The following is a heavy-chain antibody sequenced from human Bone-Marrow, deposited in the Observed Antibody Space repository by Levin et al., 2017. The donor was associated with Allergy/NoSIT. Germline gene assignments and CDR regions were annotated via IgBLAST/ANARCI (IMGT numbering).Heavy chain of an antibody. Sequence: GGSLRLSCAASGFTFSSYWMHWVRQAPGKGLVWVSHINSDGSSTNYGDSVKGRFTISRDNAKNTLYLQMNNLRAEDTAVYYCARGATIAAVGTVGYWGQGSLVTVSS. J-gene: IGHJ4*02. V-gene: IGHV3-74*01. CDR1: GFTFSSYW. D-gene: IGHD6-13*01. CDR2: INSDGSST. CDR3: ARGATIAAVGTVGY.